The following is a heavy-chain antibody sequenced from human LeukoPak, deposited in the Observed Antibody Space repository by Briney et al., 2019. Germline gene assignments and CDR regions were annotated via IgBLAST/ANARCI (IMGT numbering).Heavy chain of an antibody. V-gene: IGHV3-74*01. D-gene: IGHD3-22*01. Sequence: HPGGSLRLSCAASGFTCSNYWMHWVRQAPGKGLVWVSRINSDGINTSYADSVKGRFTISRDNAKNTLNLQMNSLRAEDTAVYYCARDLGQYYDTSDNWFDPWGQGTLVTVSS. CDR3: ARDLGQYYDTSDNWFDP. J-gene: IGHJ5*02. CDR1: GFTCSNYW. CDR2: INSDGINT.